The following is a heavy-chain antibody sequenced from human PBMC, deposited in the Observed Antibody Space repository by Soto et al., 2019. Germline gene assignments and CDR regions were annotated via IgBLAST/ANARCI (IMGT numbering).Heavy chain of an antibody. CDR2: IDWDDDK. CDR3: ARISHRYYYDSSGSKSVDAFDI. CDR1: GFSLSTSGMC. V-gene: IGHV2-70*01. Sequence: SGPTLVNPTQTLTLTCTFSGFSLSTSGMCVSWIRQPPGKALEWLALIDWDDDKYYSTSLKARLTISKDTSKNQVVLTMTNMEPVDTATYYCARISHRYYYDSSGSKSVDAFDIWGQGTMVTVSS. J-gene: IGHJ3*02. D-gene: IGHD3-22*01.